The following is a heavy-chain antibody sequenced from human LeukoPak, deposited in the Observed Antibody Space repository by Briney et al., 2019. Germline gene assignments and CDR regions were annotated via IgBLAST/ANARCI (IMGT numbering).Heavy chain of an antibody. Sequence: SVKVSCKASGYTFTSYAMNWVRQAPGQGLEWMGGIIPIFGTANYAQKFQGRVTITTDESTSTAYMELSSLRSEDTAVYYCATDPSGSYSSPDYWGQGTLVTVSS. CDR1: GYTFTSYA. CDR3: ATDPSGSYSSPDY. V-gene: IGHV1-69*05. D-gene: IGHD1-26*01. J-gene: IGHJ4*02. CDR2: IIPIFGTA.